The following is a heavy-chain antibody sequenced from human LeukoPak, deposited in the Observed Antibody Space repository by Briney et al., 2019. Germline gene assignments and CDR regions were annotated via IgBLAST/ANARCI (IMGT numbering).Heavy chain of an antibody. CDR3: ARDYARNAFDV. J-gene: IGHJ3*01. Sequence: GAAVTVSRMPSVYTFTGYYIHWVGQAPRQGREWMGWINPKNGATHYAQNVLGRVTMTRDTSISTAYMELSRLTSDDTAVYYCARDYARNAFDVWGQGTMVTVSS. V-gene: IGHV1-2*02. D-gene: IGHD3-16*01. CDR1: VYTFTGYY. CDR2: INPKNGAT.